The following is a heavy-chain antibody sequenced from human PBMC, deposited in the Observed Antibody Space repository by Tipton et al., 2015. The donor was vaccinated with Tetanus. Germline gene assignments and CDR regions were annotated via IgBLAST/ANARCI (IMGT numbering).Heavy chain of an antibody. CDR2: IDPNSGGT. Sequence: LVQSGAKVKKPGASVKVSCKASGYTFTGYYIYWVRQAPGQGLEWMGWIDPNSGGTVYAQKFQGRVTMTRDTSISTAYMELRSLRSDDTAVYYCARDRGDYIYYGMDVWGPGTTVTVS. CDR3: ARDRGDYIYYGMDV. J-gene: IGHJ6*02. V-gene: IGHV1-2*02. D-gene: IGHD3-22*01. CDR1: GYTFTGYY.